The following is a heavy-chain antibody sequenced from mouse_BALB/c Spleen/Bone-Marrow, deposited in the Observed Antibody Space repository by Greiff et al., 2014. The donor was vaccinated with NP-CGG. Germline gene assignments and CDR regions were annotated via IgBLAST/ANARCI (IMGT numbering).Heavy chain of an antibody. CDR3: ARLPSYYRYEDAY. CDR1: GFAFSSYD. D-gene: IGHD2-14*01. CDR2: ISSGGGST. J-gene: IGHJ3*01. V-gene: IGHV5-12-1*01. Sequence: DVQLQESGGGLVKPGGSLKLSCAASGFAFSSYDMSWVRQTPEKRLEWVAYISSGGGSTYYPDTVKGRFTIPRDNAKNTLYLQMSSLKSEDTAMYYCARLPSYYRYEDAYWGQGTLVTVSA.